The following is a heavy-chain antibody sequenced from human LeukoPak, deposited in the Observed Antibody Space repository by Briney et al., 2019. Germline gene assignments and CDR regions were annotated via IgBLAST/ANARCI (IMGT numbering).Heavy chain of an antibody. CDR3: TTEYSYGLGAYYFDY. Sequence: GGSLRLSCAASGFTFSNAWMSWVRQAPGKGLEGVGRTKSKTDGGTTDYAAPVKGRFTISRDDSKNTLYLQMNSLKTEDTAVYYCTTEYSYGLGAYYFDYWGQGTLVTVSS. J-gene: IGHJ4*02. D-gene: IGHD5-18*01. CDR2: TKSKTDGGTT. V-gene: IGHV3-15*01. CDR1: GFTFSNAW.